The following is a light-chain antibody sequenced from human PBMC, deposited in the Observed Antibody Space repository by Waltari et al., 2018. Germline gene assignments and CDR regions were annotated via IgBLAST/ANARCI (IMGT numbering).Light chain of an antibody. CDR3: SSYAGSSSPRV. J-gene: IGLJ3*02. V-gene: IGLV2-23*01. Sequence: QSALIQPASVSGSPGQSITISCTETNSAVGSYNLFSWYQQHPGKAPNLMIYEGNKRPSGVSYRFSGSKSCNTASLTISGLQAEDEADYYCSSYAGSSSPRVFGGGTKLTVL. CDR2: EGN. CDR1: NSAVGSYNL.